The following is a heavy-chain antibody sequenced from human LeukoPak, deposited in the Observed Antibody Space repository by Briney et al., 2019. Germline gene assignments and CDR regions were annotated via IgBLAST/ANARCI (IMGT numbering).Heavy chain of an antibody. CDR1: GGTFSSYA. J-gene: IGHJ4*02. CDR2: IIPILGIA. D-gene: IGHD3-3*01. V-gene: IGHV1-69*04. Sequence: VASVKVSCKASGGTFSSYAISWVRQAPGQGLEWMGRIIPILGIANYAQKFQGRVTITADKSTSTAYMELSSLRSEDTAVYYCAGVDFWSGYSRDYWGQGTLVTVSS. CDR3: AGVDFWSGYSRDY.